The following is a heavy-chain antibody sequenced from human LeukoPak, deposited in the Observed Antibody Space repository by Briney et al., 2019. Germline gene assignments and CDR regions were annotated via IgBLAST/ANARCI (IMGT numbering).Heavy chain of an antibody. CDR1: GFTFSSYA. CDR3: AGELRRAFDI. Sequence: GGSLRLSCAASGFTFSSYAMHWVRQAPGKGLEWVSVIYSGGSTYYADSVKGRFTISRDNSKNTLYLQMNSLRAEDTAVYYCAGELRRAFDIWGQGTMVTVSS. J-gene: IGHJ3*02. D-gene: IGHD5-12*01. CDR2: IYSGGST. V-gene: IGHV3-53*01.